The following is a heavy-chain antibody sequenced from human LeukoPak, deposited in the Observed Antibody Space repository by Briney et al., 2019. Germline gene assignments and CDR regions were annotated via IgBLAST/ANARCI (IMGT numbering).Heavy chain of an antibody. Sequence: PGGSLRLSCAASGFTFSSYAMSWVRQAPGKGLEWVSAISGSGGSTYYADSVKGRFTISRDNSKNTLYLQMNSLRAEDTAVYYCAKDRPEYYYDSSGYYHWGQGTLVTVFS. V-gene: IGHV3-23*01. CDR2: ISGSGGST. J-gene: IGHJ5*02. CDR1: GFTFSSYA. CDR3: AKDRPEYYYDSSGYYH. D-gene: IGHD3-22*01.